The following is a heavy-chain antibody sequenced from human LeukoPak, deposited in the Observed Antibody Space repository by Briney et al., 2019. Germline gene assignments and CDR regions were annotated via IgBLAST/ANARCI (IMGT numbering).Heavy chain of an antibody. CDR2: IYHSGST. CDR3: ARVDLGSGLFPDAFDI. J-gene: IGHJ3*02. V-gene: IGHV4-30-2*01. Sequence: SETLSLTCAVSGGSISSGGYSWSWIRQPPGKGLEWIGYIYHSGSTYYNPSLKSRVTISVDRSKNQFSLKLSSVTAADTAVYYCARVDLGSGLFPDAFDIWGQGTMVTVSS. CDR1: GGSISSGGYS. D-gene: IGHD3-22*01.